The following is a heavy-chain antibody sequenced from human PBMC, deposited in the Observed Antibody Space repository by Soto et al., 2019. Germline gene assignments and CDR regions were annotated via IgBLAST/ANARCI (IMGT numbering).Heavy chain of an antibody. J-gene: IGHJ4*02. CDR2: ISYDGSNK. D-gene: IGHD3-16*02. V-gene: IGHV3-30*18. Sequence: QVQLVESGGGVVQPGRSLRLSCAASGFTFSSYGMHWVRQAPGKGLEWVAVISYDGSNKYYADSVKGRFTISRDNSKNTRYLQLNSLRAEDPAVYYCAKDVIGAKTTRPDYGGQGTLVTVSS. CDR3: AKDVIGAKTTRPDY. CDR1: GFTFSSYG.